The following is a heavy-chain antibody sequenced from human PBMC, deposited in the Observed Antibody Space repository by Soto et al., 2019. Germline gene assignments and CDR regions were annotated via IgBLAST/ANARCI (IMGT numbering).Heavy chain of an antibody. D-gene: IGHD2-15*01. V-gene: IGHV3-30*13. CDR3: ARAFCSGGRCRPYVDFYGMDV. CDR2: ISYDGSNK. Sequence: SLRLSCAASGLTFRSSGMHLVRQAPGKWPGWMAVISYDGSNKYYADSVKDRFTLSRDNSKNRVYLQMNSLRPEDTAVYYCARAFCSGGRCRPYVDFYGMDVWGQGTTVTVSS. CDR1: GLTFRSSG. J-gene: IGHJ6*02.